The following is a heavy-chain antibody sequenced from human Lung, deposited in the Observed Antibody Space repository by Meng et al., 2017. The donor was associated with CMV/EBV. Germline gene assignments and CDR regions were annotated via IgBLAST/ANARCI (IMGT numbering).Heavy chain of an antibody. CDR2: IIPIPGIP. D-gene: IGHD5-12*01. J-gene: IGHJ6*02. CDR1: GGTFSNYA. CDR3: ARDPRVTTTSELNYYGMDV. Sequence: SVXVSXKASGGTFSNYAISWVRQAPGQGLEWMGGIIPIPGIPNYAQKFQGRVTITADKSTSTVYMELSSLRSEDTAVYYCARDPRVTTTSELNYYGMDVWGQGTXVTVSS. V-gene: IGHV1-69*10.